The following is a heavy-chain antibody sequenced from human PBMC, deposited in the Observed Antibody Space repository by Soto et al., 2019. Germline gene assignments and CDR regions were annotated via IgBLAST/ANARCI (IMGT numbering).Heavy chain of an antibody. Sequence: GGSLRLSCAASGFTFSSYSMNWVRQAPGKGLEWVSSISSSSSYIYYADSVKGRFTISRDNAKNSLYLQMNSLRAEDTAVYYCARDSITYYYDSSGYPKGTEGYYGMDVSGQGTKVTVSS. J-gene: IGHJ6*02. D-gene: IGHD3-22*01. CDR1: GFTFSSYS. V-gene: IGHV3-21*01. CDR2: ISSSSSYI. CDR3: ARDSITYYYDSSGYPKGTEGYYGMDV.